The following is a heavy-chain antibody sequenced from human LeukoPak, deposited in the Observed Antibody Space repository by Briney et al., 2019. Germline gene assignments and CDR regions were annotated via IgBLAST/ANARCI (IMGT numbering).Heavy chain of an antibody. D-gene: IGHD3-10*01. CDR2: IYYSGST. CDR3: ARGPLRHYYGSGDDAFDI. J-gene: IGHJ3*02. CDR1: GGSISSYY. Sequence: KASETLSLTCTVSGGSISSYYWSWIRQPPGKGLEWIGYIYYSGSTNYNPSLKSRVTISVDTSKNQFSLKLSSVTAADTAVYYCARGPLRHYYGSGDDAFDIWGQGTMDTVSS. V-gene: IGHV4-59*01.